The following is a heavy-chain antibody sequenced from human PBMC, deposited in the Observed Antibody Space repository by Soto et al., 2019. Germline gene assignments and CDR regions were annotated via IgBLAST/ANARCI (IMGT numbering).Heavy chain of an antibody. Sequence: SETLSLTCTVSGGSISSYYWSWIRQPPGKGLEWIGYIYYSGSTNYNPSLKSRVTISVDTSKNQFSLKLSSVTAADTAVYYCARSPYGDYFDYWGQGTLVTVSS. CDR2: IYYSGST. V-gene: IGHV4-59*12. CDR1: GGSISSYY. CDR3: ARSPYGDYFDY. J-gene: IGHJ4*02. D-gene: IGHD4-17*01.